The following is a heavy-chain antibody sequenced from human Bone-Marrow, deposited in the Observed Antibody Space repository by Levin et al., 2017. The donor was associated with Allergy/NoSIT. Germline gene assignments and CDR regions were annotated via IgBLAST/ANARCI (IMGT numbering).Heavy chain of an antibody. V-gene: IGHV3-21*01. D-gene: IGHD6-13*01. Sequence: GGSLRLSCAASGFTFSSYSMNWVRQAPGKGLEWVSSISSSSSYIYYADSVKGRFTISRDNAKNSLYLQMNSLRAEDTAVYYCARTPAARKGVINSSSWYSESDWGQGTLVTVSS. CDR3: ARTPAARKGVINSSSWYSESD. CDR1: GFTFSSYS. CDR2: ISSSSSYI. J-gene: IGHJ4*02.